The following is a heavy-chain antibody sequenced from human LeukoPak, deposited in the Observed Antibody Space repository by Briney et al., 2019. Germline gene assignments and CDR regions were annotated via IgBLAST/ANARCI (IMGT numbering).Heavy chain of an antibody. Sequence: KPGGSLRLSCAASGFTFSSYSMNWVRQAPGKGLEWVSSISSSSSYIYYADSVKGRFTISRDNAKNSLYLQTNSLRAEDTAVYYCARDKMATIDYWGQGTLVTVSS. CDR1: GFTFSSYS. J-gene: IGHJ4*02. D-gene: IGHD5-24*01. CDR3: ARDKMATIDY. V-gene: IGHV3-21*01. CDR2: ISSSSSYI.